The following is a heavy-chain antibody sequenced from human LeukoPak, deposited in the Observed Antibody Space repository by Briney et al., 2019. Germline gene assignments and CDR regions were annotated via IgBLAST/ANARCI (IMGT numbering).Heavy chain of an antibody. V-gene: IGHV4-59*12. CDR1: GGSISSYY. D-gene: IGHD2-15*01. J-gene: IGHJ4*02. Sequence: SETLSLTCTVSGGSISSYYWSWIRQPPGKGLEWIGYIYYSGSTNYNPSLKSRVTMSADTSKNQFSLKLSSVTAADTAVYYCARRRSGGSCYGYWGQGTLVTVSS. CDR2: IYYSGST. CDR3: ARRRSGGSCYGY.